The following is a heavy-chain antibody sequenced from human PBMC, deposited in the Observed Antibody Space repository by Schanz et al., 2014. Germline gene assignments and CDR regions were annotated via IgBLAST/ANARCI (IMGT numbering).Heavy chain of an antibody. Sequence: EVQLVESGGGWVQPGGSLRLSCAASGFTFSDYSMNWVRQAPGRGLEWVSSISTSGTYMYIADSLKGRLTISRDDAKKSMYLQMNNLRAEDTAVYYCVRVSFADPRLYRGMDRDIDYWGQGTLVTVSS. CDR1: GFTFSDYS. CDR2: ISTSGTYM. J-gene: IGHJ4*02. V-gene: IGHV3-21*01. D-gene: IGHD5-18*01. CDR3: VRVSFADPRLYRGMDRDIDY.